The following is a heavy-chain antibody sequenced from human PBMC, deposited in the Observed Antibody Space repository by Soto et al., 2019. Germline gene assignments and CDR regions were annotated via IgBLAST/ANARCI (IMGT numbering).Heavy chain of an antibody. CDR2: IYPGDSDT. D-gene: IGHD6-13*01. V-gene: IGHV5-51*01. Sequence: GESLKISCKGSGYSFTSYWIGWVRQMPGKGLEWMGIIYPGDSDTRYSPSFQGQVTISADKSISTAYLQWSSLKASGTAMYYCARQLSIAAAGLGYYYGMDVWGQGTTVTVSS. J-gene: IGHJ6*02. CDR3: ARQLSIAAAGLGYYYGMDV. CDR1: GYSFTSYW.